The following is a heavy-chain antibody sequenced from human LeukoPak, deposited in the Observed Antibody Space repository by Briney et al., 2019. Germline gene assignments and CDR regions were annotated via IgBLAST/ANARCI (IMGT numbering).Heavy chain of an antibody. CDR1: GFSLGTNGVG. D-gene: IGHD6-13*01. J-gene: IGHJ4*02. CDR2: IYWDDDK. V-gene: IGHV2-5*02. CDR3: APRKAAAGTLGVEFDY. Sequence: SGPTLVKPTQTLTLTCTFSGFSLGTNGVGVGWIRQPPGKALEWLALIYWDDDKRYSPFMKSRLTITKDTSKNQVVLTLTNMDPVDTTPYYLAPRKAAAGTLGVEFDYWGQGTLVTVSS.